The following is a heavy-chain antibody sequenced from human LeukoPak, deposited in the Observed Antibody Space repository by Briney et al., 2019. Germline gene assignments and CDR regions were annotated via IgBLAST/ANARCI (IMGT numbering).Heavy chain of an antibody. J-gene: IGHJ3*02. Sequence: EWMGWMNPNSGNTGYAQKFQGRVTITRNTSISTAYMELSSLRSEDTAVYYCARYTGDAFDIWGQGTMVTVSS. D-gene: IGHD2-8*02. CDR2: MNPNSGNT. V-gene: IGHV1-8*03. CDR3: ARYTGDAFDI.